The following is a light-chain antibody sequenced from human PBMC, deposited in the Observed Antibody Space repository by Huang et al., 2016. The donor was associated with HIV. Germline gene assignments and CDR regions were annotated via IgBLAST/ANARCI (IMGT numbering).Light chain of an antibody. V-gene: IGKV3-15*01. J-gene: IGKJ2*01. Sequence: EIVMTQSPATLSVSPGERATRSCRASQSVSSNLAWYQQKPGQAPRLLIYGASTRATGIPARFSGSGSGTEFTLTISSLQSEDFAVYYCQQYNKWPMYTFGQGTKLEIK. CDR2: GAS. CDR3: QQYNKWPMYT. CDR1: QSVSSN.